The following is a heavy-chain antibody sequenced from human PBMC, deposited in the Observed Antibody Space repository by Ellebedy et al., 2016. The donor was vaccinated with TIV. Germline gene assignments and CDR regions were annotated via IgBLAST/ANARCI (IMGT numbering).Heavy chain of an antibody. Sequence: GESLKISCAASGFTFSSYWMSWVRQAPGKGLEWVANIKQDGSEKYYVDSVKGRFTISRDNAKNSLYLQMNSLRAEDTAVYYCARGAHGVWQQWPFDYWGQGTLVTVSS. CDR3: ARGAHGVWQQWPFDY. J-gene: IGHJ4*02. CDR1: GFTFSSYW. D-gene: IGHD6-13*01. CDR2: IKQDGSEK. V-gene: IGHV3-7*02.